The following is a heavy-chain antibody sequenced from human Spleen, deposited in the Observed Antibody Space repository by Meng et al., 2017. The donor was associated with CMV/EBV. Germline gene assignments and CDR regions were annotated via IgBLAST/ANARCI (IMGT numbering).Heavy chain of an antibody. D-gene: IGHD4/OR15-4a*01. CDR1: GFTFDDYG. Sequence: GESLKISCAASGFTFDDYGMIWVRQAPGKGLEWVSGINWNGGSTGYADSVKGRFTISRDNAKNSLYLQMNSLKTEDTAMYYCARDGAGLWGSHFDSWGQGTLVTVSS. V-gene: IGHV3-20*04. CDR3: ARDGAGLWGSHFDS. J-gene: IGHJ4*02. CDR2: INWNGGST.